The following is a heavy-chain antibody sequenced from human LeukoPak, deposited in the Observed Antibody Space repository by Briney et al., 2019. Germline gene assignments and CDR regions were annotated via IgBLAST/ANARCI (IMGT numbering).Heavy chain of an antibody. CDR2: INPSGGST. CDR1: GYTFTSYY. J-gene: IGHJ4*02. CDR3: AREATALEY. V-gene: IGHV1-46*01. Sequence: ASVKVSCKASGYTFTSYYMHWVRQAPGQGLEWMGIINPSGGSTSYAQKLQGRVTMTTDTSTSTAYMELRSLRSDDTAVYYCAREATALEYWGQGTLVTVSS. D-gene: IGHD1-26*01.